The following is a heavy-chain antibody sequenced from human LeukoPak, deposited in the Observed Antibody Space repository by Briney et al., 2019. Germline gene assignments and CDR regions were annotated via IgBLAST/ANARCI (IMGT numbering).Heavy chain of an antibody. D-gene: IGHD6-13*01. V-gene: IGHV6-1*01. Sequence: SQTLSLTCAISGDSVSSNSAAWNWIRQSPSRGLEWLGRTYYRSKWYNEYAVSVKGRMTINPDTSKNQFSLHLNSVTPDDTAVYYCVRGVGVSRFNYFDPWGQGTLVIVSS. CDR2: TYYRSKWYN. CDR3: VRGVGVSRFNYFDP. CDR1: GDSVSSNSAA. J-gene: IGHJ5*02.